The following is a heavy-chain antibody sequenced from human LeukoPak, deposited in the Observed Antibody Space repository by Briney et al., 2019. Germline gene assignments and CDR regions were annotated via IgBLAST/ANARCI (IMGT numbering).Heavy chain of an antibody. J-gene: IGHJ4*02. V-gene: IGHV4-34*01. CDR3: ARADSSKDY. CDR2: INHSGST. CDR1: GGSFSGYY. D-gene: IGHD6-13*01. Sequence: SETLSLTCAVYGGSFSGYYWSWIRQPPGKGLEWIGEINHSGSTNYNPSLKSRVTMSVDTSKNQFSLKLSSVTAADTAVYYCARADSSKDYWGQGTLVTVSS.